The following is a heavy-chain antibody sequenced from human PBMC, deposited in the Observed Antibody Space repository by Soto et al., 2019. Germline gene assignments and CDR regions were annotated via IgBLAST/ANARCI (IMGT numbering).Heavy chain of an antibody. V-gene: IGHV4-31*03. CDR2: IYYSGST. CDR3: ARSITIFGTQYYYYGMDV. CDR1: GGSISSGGYY. J-gene: IGHJ6*02. D-gene: IGHD3-3*01. Sequence: SETLSLTCTVSGGSISSGGYYWSWIRQHPGKGLEWIGYIYYSGSTYYNPSLKSRVTISVDTSKNQFSLKLSSVTAADTAVYYCARSITIFGTQYYYYGMDVWGQGTTVTVSS.